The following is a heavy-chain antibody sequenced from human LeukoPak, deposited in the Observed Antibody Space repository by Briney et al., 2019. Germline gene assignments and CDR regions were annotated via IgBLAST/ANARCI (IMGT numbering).Heavy chain of an antibody. J-gene: IGHJ4*02. CDR2: IGYDGSNK. D-gene: IGHD3-3*01. CDR3: AKGEKDFWSGYSIPDFDY. CDR1: GFTFSSYG. Sequence: WGSLRLSCAASGFTFSSYGMHWVRQAPGKGLEWVAFIGYDGSNKYYADSVKGRFTISRDNSKNTLYLQMNSLRAEDMAVYYCAKGEKDFWSGYSIPDFDYWGQGTLVTVSS. V-gene: IGHV3-30*02.